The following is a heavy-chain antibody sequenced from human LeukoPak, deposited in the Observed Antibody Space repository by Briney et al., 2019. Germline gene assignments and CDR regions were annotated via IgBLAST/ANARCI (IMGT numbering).Heavy chain of an antibody. D-gene: IGHD3-22*01. CDR1: GYTFTSYY. V-gene: IGHV1-46*01. J-gene: IGHJ4*02. CDR2: INPSGGST. Sequence: ASVKVSCKASGYTFTSYYMHWVRQAPGQGLEWMGIINPSGGSTSYAQKFQGRVTMTRDMSTSTVYMELSSLRSEDTAVYYCARTPMIRKYFDYWGQGSLVTVSS. CDR3: ARTPMIRKYFDY.